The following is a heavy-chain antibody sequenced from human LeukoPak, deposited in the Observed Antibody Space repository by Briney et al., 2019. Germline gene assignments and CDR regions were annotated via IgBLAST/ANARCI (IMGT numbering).Heavy chain of an antibody. D-gene: IGHD4-23*01. CDR1: GYTFTSYA. J-gene: IGHJ2*01. Sequence: GASVKVSCKASGYTFTSYAMNWVRQAPGQGLEWMGWINTNTGSPTYAQGFTGRVVFSLDTSVSTAYLQISSLKAEDTAVYYCARVPPVILRWNGVWYFDLWGRGTLVTVSS. CDR2: INTNTGSP. V-gene: IGHV7-4-1*02. CDR3: ARVPPVILRWNGVWYFDL.